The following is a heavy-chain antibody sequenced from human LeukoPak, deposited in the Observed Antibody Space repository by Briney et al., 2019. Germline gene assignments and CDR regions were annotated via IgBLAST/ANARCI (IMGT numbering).Heavy chain of an antibody. CDR2: ISGSGGTT. CDR1: GFTFRSYA. D-gene: IGHD2/OR15-2a*01. CDR3: AKASSNYFYYFEY. V-gene: IGHV3-23*01. J-gene: IGHJ4*02. Sequence: GGSLRLSCAASGFTFRSYAMSWVRQAPGKGLEWVSAISGSGGTTYYADSVRGRFTISRDISKNTLYLQTNTLRDEDTAVYYCAKASSNYFYYFEYWGQGTLVTVSS.